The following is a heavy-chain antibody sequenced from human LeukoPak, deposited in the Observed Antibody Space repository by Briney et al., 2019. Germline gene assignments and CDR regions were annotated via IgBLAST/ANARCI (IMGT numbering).Heavy chain of an antibody. CDR2: INTNTGNP. Sequence: ASVKVSCKASGYTFTSYAMNWVRQAPGQGLEWMGWINTNTGNPTYAQGFTGRFVFSLDTSVSTAYLQISSLKAEDTAVYYCARDLHLWVTYYYYGMDVWGQGTTVTVSS. D-gene: IGHD2/OR15-2a*01. CDR3: ARDLHLWVTYYYYGMDV. CDR1: GYTFTSYA. J-gene: IGHJ6*02. V-gene: IGHV7-4-1*02.